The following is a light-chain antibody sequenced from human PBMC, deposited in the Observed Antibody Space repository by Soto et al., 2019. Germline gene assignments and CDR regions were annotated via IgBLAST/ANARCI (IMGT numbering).Light chain of an antibody. V-gene: IGKV1-5*03. CDR2: KAS. CDR3: QQYNSYPFT. Sequence: DIQVTQSPSTLSASVGDRVTITCRASQSISSWLAWYQQKPGKAPKLLIYKASSLESGVPSRFSGSGSGTEFTLTISSLQPDDFATYYCQQYNSYPFTFGGGTKVDIK. J-gene: IGKJ4*01. CDR1: QSISSW.